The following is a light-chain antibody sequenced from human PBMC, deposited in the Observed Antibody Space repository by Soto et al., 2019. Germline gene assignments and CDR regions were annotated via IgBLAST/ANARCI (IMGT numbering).Light chain of an antibody. CDR1: STDFVGYNR. J-gene: IGLJ1*01. CDR2: EVS. V-gene: IGLV2-18*01. Sequence: QYALTQPRSVSGSPGQSVTISCTGTSTDFVGYNRVSWYQQPPGTAPKLMIYEVSKRPSGVPDRFSGSKSGNTASLTISGLQAADEADYYCSLYTSENACVFGTGTKVTVL. CDR3: SLYTSENACV.